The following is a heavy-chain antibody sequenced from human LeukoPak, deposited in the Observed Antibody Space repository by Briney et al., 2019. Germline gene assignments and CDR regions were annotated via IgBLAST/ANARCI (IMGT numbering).Heavy chain of an antibody. Sequence: GGSLRLSCAASGFTFSSYAMSWVRQAPGKGLEWVSAISGSGGSTYYADSVKGRFTISRDNSKNTLYLQMNSLRAEDTAVYYCAKESIVVVVAATPFDYWGQGTLVTVSS. V-gene: IGHV3-23*01. J-gene: IGHJ4*02. CDR2: ISGSGGST. D-gene: IGHD2-15*01. CDR1: GFTFSSYA. CDR3: AKESIVVVVAATPFDY.